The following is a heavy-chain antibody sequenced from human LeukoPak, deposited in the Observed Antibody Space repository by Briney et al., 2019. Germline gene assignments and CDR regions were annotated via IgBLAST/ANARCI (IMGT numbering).Heavy chain of an antibody. Sequence: GRSPRLSCAASGFTFSTYAMHWVRQAPGKGLEWVAVIWYDGSNKYYADSVKGRFTISRDNSKNTLYLQMNSLRAEDTAVYYCAKGKGNYYDRSGYYVLDYWGQGTLVTVSS. CDR2: IWYDGSNK. CDR3: AKGKGNYYDRSGYYVLDY. J-gene: IGHJ4*02. V-gene: IGHV3-33*06. CDR1: GFTFSTYA. D-gene: IGHD3-22*01.